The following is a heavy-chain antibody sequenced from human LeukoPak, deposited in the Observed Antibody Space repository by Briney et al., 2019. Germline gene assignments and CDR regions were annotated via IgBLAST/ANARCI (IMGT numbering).Heavy chain of an antibody. CDR1: GFTFSSYG. CDR2: VRYDGSSE. J-gene: IGHJ6*03. Sequence: GGSLRLWCTASGFTFSSYGMHWVRKAPGKGMERVAFVRYDGSSEYYADSVKGRFTISRDNSKNTLYLQMNSLRAEVTAVYYCAKDPGPAAIPHYMDVWGKGTTVTVSS. CDR3: AKDPGPAAIPHYMDV. V-gene: IGHV3-30*02. D-gene: IGHD2-2*02.